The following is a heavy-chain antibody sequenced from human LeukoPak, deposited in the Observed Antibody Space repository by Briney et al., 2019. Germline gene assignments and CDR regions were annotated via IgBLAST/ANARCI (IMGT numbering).Heavy chain of an antibody. CDR2: VSGSGGST. CDR1: GFTFSSYS. V-gene: IGHV3-23*01. D-gene: IGHD2-2*01. CDR3: AASLPNIVVVPATKGPFGY. J-gene: IGHJ4*02. Sequence: PGESLRLSCAASGFTFSSYSMNWVRQAPGKGLEWVSGVSGSGGSTHYADSVKGRFTISRDNSKNTLYLQMNSLRAEDTAVYYCAASLPNIVVVPATKGPFGYWGQGTLVTVTS.